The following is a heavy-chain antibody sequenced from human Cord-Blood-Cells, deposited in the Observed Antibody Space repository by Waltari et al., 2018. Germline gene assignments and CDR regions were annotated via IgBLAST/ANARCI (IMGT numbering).Heavy chain of an antibody. J-gene: IGHJ4*02. CDR3: ARDMTTVTDY. CDR1: GYTFTSYS. V-gene: IGHV1-46*01. CDR2: INPSGGST. D-gene: IGHD4-4*01. Sequence: QVQLVQSGAEVKKPGASVQGYCKASGYTFTSYSMHWVRPAPGQGLEWMGIINPSGGSTSYAQKFQGRVTMTRDTSTSTVYMELSSLRSEDTAVYYCARDMTTVTDYWGQGTLVTVSS.